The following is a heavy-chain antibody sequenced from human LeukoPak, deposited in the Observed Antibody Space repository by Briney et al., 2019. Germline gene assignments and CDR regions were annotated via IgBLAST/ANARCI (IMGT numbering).Heavy chain of an antibody. V-gene: IGHV1-46*01. Sequence: AASVKVSCKASGYTFTSYYMHWVRQAPGQGLEWMGIINPSGGSTSYAQKFQGRVTMTRDTSTSTVYMELSSLRSEDTAVYYCARRAWEVAVRRYFDYWGQGTLVTVSS. J-gene: IGHJ4*02. CDR1: GYTFTSYY. CDR3: ARRAWEVAVRRYFDY. CDR2: INPSGGST. D-gene: IGHD1-26*01.